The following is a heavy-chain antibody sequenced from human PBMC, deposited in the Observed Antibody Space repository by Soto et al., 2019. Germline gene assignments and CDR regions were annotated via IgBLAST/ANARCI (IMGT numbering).Heavy chain of an antibody. CDR1: GFSFTKYW. J-gene: IGHJ4*02. CDR2: IYPADSNT. CDR3: ARRYSGDSIDY. Sequence: PGESLKISWKGSGFSFTKYWIRWVRQMPGKGLEWMGIIYPADSNTTYSPSFQGQVTISADKSISTAYLQWSSLKASDTAMYYCARRYSGDSIDYWGQGTLVTVSS. V-gene: IGHV5-51*01. D-gene: IGHD1-26*01.